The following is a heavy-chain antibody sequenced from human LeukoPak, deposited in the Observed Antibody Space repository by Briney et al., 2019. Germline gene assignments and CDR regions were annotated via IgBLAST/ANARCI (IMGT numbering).Heavy chain of an antibody. Sequence: GGSLRLSCAASGFTFSSYSMTWVRQAPGKGLEWVSSISSSSSYIYYADSVKGRFTISRDNAKNSLYLQMNSLRAEDTAVYYCARARYYYDSSGYLDYFDYWGQGTLVTVSS. D-gene: IGHD3-22*01. V-gene: IGHV3-21*01. CDR3: ARARYYYDSSGYLDYFDY. J-gene: IGHJ4*02. CDR2: ISSSSSYI. CDR1: GFTFSSYS.